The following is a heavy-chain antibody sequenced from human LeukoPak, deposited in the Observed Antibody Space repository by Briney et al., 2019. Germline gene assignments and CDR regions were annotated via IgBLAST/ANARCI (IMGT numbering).Heavy chain of an antibody. CDR2: IYYSGST. CDR1: GGSISSYY. Sequence: PSETLSLTCTVSGGSISSYYWSWIRQPPGKGLEWIGYIYYSGSTNYNPSLKSRVTISVDTSKNQFSLKLSSVTAADTAVYYCARSYYYDSSGYYVWGQGTLVTVSS. D-gene: IGHD3-22*01. CDR3: ARSYYYDSSGYYV. J-gene: IGHJ4*02. V-gene: IGHV4-59*01.